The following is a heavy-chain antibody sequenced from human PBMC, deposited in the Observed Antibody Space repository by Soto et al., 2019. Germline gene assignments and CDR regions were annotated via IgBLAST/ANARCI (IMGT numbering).Heavy chain of an antibody. CDR1: GGSIRGYY. V-gene: IGHV4-59*01. J-gene: IGHJ4*02. CDR2: INYSGTT. D-gene: IGHD3-16*01. CDR3: ARGVASYGSTYFDY. Sequence: SETLSLTCTVSGGSIRGYYWTWIRQPPGKGLEWIGYINYSGTTKYNPSLNSRVTISADTSQNQISLRLTSVTAADTALYYCARGVASYGSTYFDYWGQGTLVTVSS.